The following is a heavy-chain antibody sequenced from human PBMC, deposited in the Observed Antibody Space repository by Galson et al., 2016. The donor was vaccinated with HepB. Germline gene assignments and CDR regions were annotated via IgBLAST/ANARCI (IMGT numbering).Heavy chain of an antibody. CDR3: ARGTHYGDFSDY. J-gene: IGHJ4*01. CDR1: GFSISSSSYY. D-gene: IGHD4-17*01. Sequence: ETLSLTCTVSGFSISSSSYYWGWIRQPPGKGLEWIGNFDYSGSTHYNPSLKSRVTMSADTSKNQFSLNLSTVTAVDTAVYFCARGTHYGDFSDYWGHGTLVTVSS. V-gene: IGHV4-39*01. CDR2: FDYSGST.